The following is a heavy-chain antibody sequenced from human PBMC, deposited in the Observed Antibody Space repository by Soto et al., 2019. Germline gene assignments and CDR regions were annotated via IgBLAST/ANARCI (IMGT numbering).Heavy chain of an antibody. J-gene: IGHJ4*02. CDR1: GGSISSYY. CDR2: IYCSGST. D-gene: IGHD3-22*01. CDR3: ARDGRSSGLDY. Sequence: SETLSLTCTVSGGSISSYYWSWIRQPPGKGLEWIGYIYCSGSTNYNPSLKSRVTISVDTSKNQFSLKLSSVTAADTAVYYCARDGRSSGLDYWGQGTLVTVPQ. V-gene: IGHV4-59*01.